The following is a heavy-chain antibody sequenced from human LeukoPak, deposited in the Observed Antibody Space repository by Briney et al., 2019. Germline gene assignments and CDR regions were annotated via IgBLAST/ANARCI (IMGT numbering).Heavy chain of an antibody. V-gene: IGHV4-59*01. Sequence: SETLSLTCTVSGGSISSDYWSWIRQPPGKGLEWIGYIDYSGSTNYNSSLKSRVTISVDMSRTQFSLKLKSVTAADAAVYYCARARRYYDNSGYFDYWGQGTLVTVSS. CDR1: GGSISSDY. CDR2: IDYSGST. CDR3: ARARRYYDNSGYFDY. D-gene: IGHD3-22*01. J-gene: IGHJ4*02.